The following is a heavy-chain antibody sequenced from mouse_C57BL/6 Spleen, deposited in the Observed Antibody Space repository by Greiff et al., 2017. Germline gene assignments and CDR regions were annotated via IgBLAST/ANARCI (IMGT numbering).Heavy chain of an antibody. D-gene: IGHD1-1*01. CDR3: ARYYYGSSYRYFDV. J-gene: IGHJ1*03. CDR2: INPSNGGT. CDR1: GYTFTSYW. Sequence: QVHVKQPGTELVKPGASVKLSCKASGYTFTSYWMHWVKQRPGQGLEWIGNINPSNGGTNYNEKFTSKATLTVDKSSSTAYMQLSSLTADDSAVYYCARYYYGSSYRYFDVWGTGTTVTVSS. V-gene: IGHV1-53*01.